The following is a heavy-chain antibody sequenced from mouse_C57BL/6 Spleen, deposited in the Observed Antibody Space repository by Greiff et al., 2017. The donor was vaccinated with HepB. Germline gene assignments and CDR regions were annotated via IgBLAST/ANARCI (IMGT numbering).Heavy chain of an antibody. CDR1: GYTFTDYE. CDR3: TRQGVYYLYAMDY. J-gene: IGHJ4*01. D-gene: IGHD1-1*01. CDR2: IDPETGGT. V-gene: IGHV1-15*01. Sequence: VKLVESGAELVRPGASVTLSCKASGYTFTDYEMHWVKQTPVHGLEWIGAIDPETGGTAYNQKFKGKAILTADKSSSTAYMELRSLTSEDSAVYYCTRQGVYYLYAMDYWGQGTSVTVSS.